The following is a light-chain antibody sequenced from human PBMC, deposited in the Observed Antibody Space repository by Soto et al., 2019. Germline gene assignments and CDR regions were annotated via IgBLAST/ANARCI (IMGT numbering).Light chain of an antibody. Sequence: DIQRTQSPSTLSASVGDRVTITCRASQSISSWLAWYQQKAGKDLKLLIYRASSLESGVPSRFNGSGSGTEFTRTISRLQPDDFAAEYCQQYNSWTFGQGTKVVLK. CDR1: QSISSW. J-gene: IGKJ1*01. CDR3: QQYNSWT. V-gene: IGKV1-5*03. CDR2: RAS.